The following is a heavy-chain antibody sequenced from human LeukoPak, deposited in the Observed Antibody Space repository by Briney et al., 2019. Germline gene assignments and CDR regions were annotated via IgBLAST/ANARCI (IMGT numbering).Heavy chain of an antibody. J-gene: IGHJ6*04. CDR3: ARGLIVAVPAAMHYYYYGMDV. V-gene: IGHV4-61*01. CDR1: GGSVSSGSYY. D-gene: IGHD2-2*01. Sequence: PSETLSLTCTVSGGSVSSGSYYWSWIRQPPGKGLEWIGYIYYSGSTNYNPSLESRVTISVDTSKNQFSLKLSSVTAADTAVYYCARGLIVAVPAAMHYYYYGMDVWGKGTTVTVSS. CDR2: IYYSGST.